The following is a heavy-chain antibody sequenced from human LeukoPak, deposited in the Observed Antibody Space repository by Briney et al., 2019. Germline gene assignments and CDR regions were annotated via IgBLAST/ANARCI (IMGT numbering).Heavy chain of an antibody. CDR1: GGSISSYY. Sequence: SETLSLTCTVSGGSISSYYWNWIRQSPGKGLEWIGYIYYSGSTYYNPSLKSRVTISVDTSKNQFSLKLSSVTAADTAVYYCARWGISSSSRNFDYWGQGTPVTVSS. J-gene: IGHJ4*02. D-gene: IGHD6-13*01. CDR3: ARWGISSSSRNFDY. CDR2: IYYSGST. V-gene: IGHV4-59*04.